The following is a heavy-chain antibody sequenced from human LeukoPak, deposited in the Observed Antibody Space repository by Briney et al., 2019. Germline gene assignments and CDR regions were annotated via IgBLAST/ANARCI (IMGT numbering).Heavy chain of an antibody. CDR2: IYGDGST. Sequence: GGSLRLSCGASGFTVKNNYMNWVRQAPGKGLEWVSGIYGDGSTYYADFVKGRFTISRDSSKSTPYLQMNSLRAEDTAVYYCAIGSYCSGGSCYPLFDYWGRGTLVTVSS. CDR1: GFTVKNNY. V-gene: IGHV3-53*01. CDR3: AIGSYCSGGSCYPLFDY. D-gene: IGHD2-15*01. J-gene: IGHJ4*02.